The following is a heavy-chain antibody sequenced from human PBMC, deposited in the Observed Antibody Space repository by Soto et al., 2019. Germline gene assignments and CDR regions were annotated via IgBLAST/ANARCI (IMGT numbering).Heavy chain of an antibody. CDR2: MNPNSGNT. V-gene: IGHV1-8*01. D-gene: IGHD3-22*01. J-gene: IGHJ6*01. Sequence: QVQLVQSGAEVKKPGASVKVSCKASGYTFTSYDINWVRQATGQGLEWMGWMNPNSGNTGSAQNFQGRVTMTRHTALRTADMDLSSLGCEEKAVYYSGRWFCCEGAREAWRQGPKVTVSS. CDR1: GYTFTSYD. CDR3: GRWFCCEGAREA.